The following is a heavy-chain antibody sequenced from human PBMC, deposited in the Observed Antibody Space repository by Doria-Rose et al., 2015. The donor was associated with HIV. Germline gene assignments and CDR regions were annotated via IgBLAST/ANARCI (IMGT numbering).Heavy chain of an antibody. D-gene: IGHD6-13*01. CDR1: GVSLSSPGMG. CDR2: IFSDDER. CDR3: ARIKSSRWYHKYYFDF. Sequence: QVTLKESGPVLVKPTETLTLTCTVSGVSLSSPGMGVSWIRQPPGKALEWLANIFSDDERYYKTSLKSRLTISRGTSKSQVVLTMTDMDRVDTATYYCARIKSSRWYHKYYFDFWGQGTLVIISA. J-gene: IGHJ4*02. V-gene: IGHV2-26*01.